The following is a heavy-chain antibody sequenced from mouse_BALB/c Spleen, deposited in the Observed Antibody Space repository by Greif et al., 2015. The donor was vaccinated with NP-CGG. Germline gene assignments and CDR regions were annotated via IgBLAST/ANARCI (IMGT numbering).Heavy chain of an antibody. CDR2: IDPANGNT. CDR1: GFNIKDTY. V-gene: IGHV14-3*02. Sequence: VQLQQSGAEPVKPGASVKLSCTASGFNIKDTYMHWVKQRPEQGLEWIGRIDPANGNTKYDPKFQGKATITADTSSNTAYLQLSSLTSEDTAVYYCARYGNYVYFDVWGAGTTVTVSS. CDR3: ARYGNYVYFDV. D-gene: IGHD2-1*01. J-gene: IGHJ1*01.